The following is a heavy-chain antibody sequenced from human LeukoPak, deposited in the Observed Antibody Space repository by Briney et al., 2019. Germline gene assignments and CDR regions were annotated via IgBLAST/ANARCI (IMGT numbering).Heavy chain of an antibody. Sequence: SETLSLTCTVSGGSIRSFYWSWIRQPPGKGFEWIGYIFYSGSTNYNPSLKSRVTISVDTSKNQFSLKLSSVTAADTAVYYCARHGSGYYFFDYWGQGTLVTVSS. D-gene: IGHD3-3*01. CDR2: IFYSGST. V-gene: IGHV4-59*08. J-gene: IGHJ4*02. CDR3: ARHGSGYYFFDY. CDR1: GGSIRSFY.